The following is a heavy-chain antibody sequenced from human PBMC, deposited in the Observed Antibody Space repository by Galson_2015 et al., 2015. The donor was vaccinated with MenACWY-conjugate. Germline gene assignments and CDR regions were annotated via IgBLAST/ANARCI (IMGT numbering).Heavy chain of an antibody. V-gene: IGHV3-23*01. J-gene: IGHJ4*02. CDR1: GFTFSSYA. CDR2: ISGSGGST. Sequence: SLRLSCAASGFTFSSYAMSWVRQAPGKGLEWVSAISGSGGSTYYADSVKGRFTISRDNSKNTLYLQMNSLRAEDTAVYYCAKTGYSYGYAAGQFDYWGQGTLVTVSS. CDR3: AKTGYSYGYAAGQFDY. D-gene: IGHD5-18*01.